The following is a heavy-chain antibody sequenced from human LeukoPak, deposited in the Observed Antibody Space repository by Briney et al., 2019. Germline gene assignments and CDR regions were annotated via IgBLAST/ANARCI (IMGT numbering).Heavy chain of an antibody. D-gene: IGHD2-15*01. CDR3: ARDDEVVAATGTFDY. Sequence: GGSLRLSCAASGFTFSSYAMHWVRQAPGKGLEWVAVISYDGSNKYYADSVKGRFTISRDNSKNTLYLQMNSLRAEDTAVYYCARDDEVVAATGTFDYWGQGTLVTVSS. V-gene: IGHV3-30*04. CDR2: ISYDGSNK. CDR1: GFTFSSYA. J-gene: IGHJ4*02.